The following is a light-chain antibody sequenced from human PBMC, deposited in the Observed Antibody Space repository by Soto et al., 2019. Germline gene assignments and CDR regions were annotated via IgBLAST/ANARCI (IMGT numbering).Light chain of an antibody. CDR1: QGITNY. V-gene: IGKV1-17*03. CDR2: AAS. Sequence: DIHMTQSPFAMSAYLGDRVPITCRASQGITNYVAWFQQKPGKVPKRLISAASSLQSGVPSRFSGSGSGTDFTLTISSLQPEDFATYYCQQSYSTPITFGQGTRLEIK. CDR3: QQSYSTPIT. J-gene: IGKJ5*01.